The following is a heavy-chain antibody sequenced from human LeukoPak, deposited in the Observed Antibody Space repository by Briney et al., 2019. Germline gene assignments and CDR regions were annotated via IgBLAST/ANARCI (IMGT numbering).Heavy chain of an antibody. V-gene: IGHV1-2*02. CDR1: GYTFTGYY. CDR3: ARGRTLVRGIIIRGDY. J-gene: IGHJ4*02. D-gene: IGHD3-10*01. Sequence: ASVKVSCKASGYTFTGYYVHWVRQAPGQGLEWMGWINPNSGGTNSAQKFQGRVTMTRDTSISTAYMELSSLGYDDTAVYYCARGRTLVRGIIIRGDYWGQGTLVTVSS. CDR2: INPNSGGT.